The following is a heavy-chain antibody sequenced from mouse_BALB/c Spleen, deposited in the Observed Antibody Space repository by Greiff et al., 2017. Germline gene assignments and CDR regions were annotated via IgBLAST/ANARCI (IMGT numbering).Heavy chain of an antibody. CDR2: IYPGNSDT. D-gene: IGHD2-14*01. CDR3: AYYRYDRGYFDY. J-gene: IGHJ2*01. V-gene: IGHV1-5*01. Sequence: VQLQQSGTVLARPGASVKMSCKASGYSFTSYWMHWVKQRPGQGLEWIGAIYPGNSDTSYNQKFKGKAKLTAVTSASTAYMELSSLTNEDSAVYYCAYYRYDRGYFDYGGQGTTLTVSS. CDR1: GYSFTSYW.